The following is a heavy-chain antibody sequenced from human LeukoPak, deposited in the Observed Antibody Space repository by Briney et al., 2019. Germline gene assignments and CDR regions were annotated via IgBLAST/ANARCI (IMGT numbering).Heavy chain of an antibody. J-gene: IGHJ4*02. CDR3: ARGILVTVYAAFDY. CDR2: IIHTGRT. Sequence: PSEILSLTCGVYGGSFSGYYWTWIRQSPGMGLEWIGEIIHTGRTNYNPSLTSRVSISVDTSKNQFSLELTSVTAADTAVYYCARGILVTVYAAFDYWGQGTLVTVSS. D-gene: IGHD2/OR15-2a*01. V-gene: IGHV4-34*01. CDR1: GGSFSGYY.